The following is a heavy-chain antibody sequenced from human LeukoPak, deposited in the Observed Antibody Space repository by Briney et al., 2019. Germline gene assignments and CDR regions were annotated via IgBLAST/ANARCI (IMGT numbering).Heavy chain of an antibody. CDR3: ARDDSGGKTYYDYYMGV. D-gene: IGHD2-15*01. J-gene: IGHJ6*03. V-gene: IGHV3-21*01. CDR1: GFTFSSYS. CDR2: ISSSSYI. Sequence: GGSLRLSCAASGFTFSSYSMNWVRQAPRKGREWVSSISSSSYIYFADSVKGRFTISRDNAKNSLYLQMNSLRVEDTAVYYCARDDSGGKTYYDYYMGVSGEGTTVTVSS.